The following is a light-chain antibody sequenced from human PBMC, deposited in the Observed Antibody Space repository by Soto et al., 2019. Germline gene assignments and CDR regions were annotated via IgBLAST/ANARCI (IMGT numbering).Light chain of an antibody. V-gene: IGKV3D-20*02. CDR2: GAS. CDR3: QQRSNWSWT. CDR1: QSVSSSY. Sequence: IVLTQSPGALSLSPGEEATLSCRASQSVSSSYLAWYQQKPGQAPRLLIYGASNRASGVPARFSGSGSGTDFTLTISSLEPEDFAVYYCQQRSNWSWTFGRGTKVEIK. J-gene: IGKJ1*01.